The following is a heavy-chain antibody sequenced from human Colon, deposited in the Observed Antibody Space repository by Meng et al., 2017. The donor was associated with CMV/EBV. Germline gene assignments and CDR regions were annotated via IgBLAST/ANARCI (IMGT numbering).Heavy chain of an antibody. D-gene: IGHD5-12*01. J-gene: IGHJ6*02. CDR2: INLSADTT. CDR1: GYSFSDY. V-gene: IGHV1-46*01. CDR3: ARGGKYSGYDSVDV. Sequence: ASVKVSCKTSGYSFSDYIHWVRQAPGQGLEWMAIINLSADTTVYAEKFRDRFTVTRDTSITTAYMELSSLRSDDTAVYYCARGGKYSGYDSVDVWGQGTTVTVSS.